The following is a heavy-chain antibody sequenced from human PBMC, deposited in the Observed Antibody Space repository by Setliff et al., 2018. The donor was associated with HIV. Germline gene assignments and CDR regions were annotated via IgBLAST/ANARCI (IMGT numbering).Heavy chain of an antibody. Sequence: SVKVSCKASGGTFSNYAFSWVRQAPGQGLEWMGGLIPIVNITKSTQKFRDRVTFTADESTKTAQMELSGLTFEDTAVYYCAKGPNFEDAFDIWGQGTGVTVSS. V-gene: IGHV1-69*10. CDR2: LIPIVNIT. CDR3: AKGPNFEDAFDI. D-gene: IGHD2-8*01. CDR1: GGTFSNYA. J-gene: IGHJ3*02.